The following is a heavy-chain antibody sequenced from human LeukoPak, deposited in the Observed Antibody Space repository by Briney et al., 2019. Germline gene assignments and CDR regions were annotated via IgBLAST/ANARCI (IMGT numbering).Heavy chain of an antibody. V-gene: IGHV4-34*01. J-gene: IGHJ4*02. CDR3: ARGVTFGGVIVIAPYFDY. CDR2: INHSGST. Sequence: SETLSLTCAVYGGSFSGYYWSWIRQPPGKGLEWIGEINHSGSTNYNPSLKSRVTISVDTSKNQFSLKLSSVTAADTAVYYCARGVTFGGVIVIAPYFDYWGQGTLVTVSS. D-gene: IGHD3-16*02. CDR1: GGSFSGYY.